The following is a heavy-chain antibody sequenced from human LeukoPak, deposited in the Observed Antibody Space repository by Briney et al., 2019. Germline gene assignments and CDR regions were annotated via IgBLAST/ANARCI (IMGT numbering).Heavy chain of an antibody. CDR1: GGSISSYY. CDR3: ARDIREAQDIVVVPAAPGAFDN. J-gene: IGHJ3*02. Sequence: SETLSLTCTVSGGSISSYYWSWIRQPPGKGLEWIGYIYYSGSTYYNPSLKSRVTISVDTSKNQFSLKLSSVTAADTAVYYCARDIREAQDIVVVPAAPGAFDNWGQGTMVTVFS. CDR2: IYYSGST. V-gene: IGHV4-59*12. D-gene: IGHD2-2*01.